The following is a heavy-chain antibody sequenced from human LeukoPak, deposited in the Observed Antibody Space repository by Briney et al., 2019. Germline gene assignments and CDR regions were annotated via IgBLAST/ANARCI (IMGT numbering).Heavy chain of an antibody. J-gene: IGHJ1*01. Sequence: GGSLRLSCAASGFTFSSYSMNWVRQAPGKGLEWVPSISSSSYIYYADSVKGRFTISRDNAKNSLYLQMNSLRAEDTAVYYCARGRSYYGSGPAEYFQHWGQGTLVTVSS. D-gene: IGHD3-10*01. CDR1: GFTFSSYS. CDR2: ISSSSYI. V-gene: IGHV3-21*01. CDR3: ARGRSYYGSGPAEYFQH.